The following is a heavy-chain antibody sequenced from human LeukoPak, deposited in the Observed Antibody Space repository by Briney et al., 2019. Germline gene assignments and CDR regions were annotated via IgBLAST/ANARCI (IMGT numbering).Heavy chain of an antibody. D-gene: IGHD3/OR15-3a*01. V-gene: IGHV1-2*02. CDR1: GYTFTGYY. J-gene: IGHJ6*03. CDR3: ARHGLAPDYYYYYYMDV. Sequence: ASVKVSCKASGYTFTGYYMHWVRQAPGQGLEWMGWINPNSGGTNYAQKFQGRVTMTRDTSISTAYMELSRLRSDDTAVYYCARHGLAPDYYYYYYMDVWGKGTTVTISS. CDR2: INPNSGGT.